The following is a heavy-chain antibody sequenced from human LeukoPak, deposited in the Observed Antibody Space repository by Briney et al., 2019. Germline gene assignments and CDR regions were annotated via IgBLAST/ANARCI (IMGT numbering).Heavy chain of an antibody. D-gene: IGHD1-26*01. CDR3: ARHVSSGGTYAHFDY. CDR1: GSMYNYY. J-gene: IGHJ4*02. Sequence: PSETLSLTCTVGGSMYNYYWSWIRQPPGKGLEWIGYIHYSGSTYYNPSLKSRVTMSLDTSKNQVSLKVNSVTAADTAVYYCARHVSSGGTYAHFDYWGQGTLVTVSS. V-gene: IGHV4-59*08. CDR2: IHYSGST.